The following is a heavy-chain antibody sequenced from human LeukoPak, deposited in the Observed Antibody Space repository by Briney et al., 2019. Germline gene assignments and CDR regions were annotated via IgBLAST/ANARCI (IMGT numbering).Heavy chain of an antibody. D-gene: IGHD5-12*01. J-gene: IGHJ4*02. CDR2: INPNSGGT. Sequence: ASVKVSCKASGYTFTGYYMHWVRQAPGQGLEWMGWINPNSGGTNYAQKFQGRVTMTRGTSISTAYMELSRLRSDDTAVYYCASRDIVATITAPGSSSYYFDYWGQGTLVTVSS. CDR3: ASRDIVATITAPGSSSYYFDY. CDR1: GYTFTGYY. V-gene: IGHV1-2*02.